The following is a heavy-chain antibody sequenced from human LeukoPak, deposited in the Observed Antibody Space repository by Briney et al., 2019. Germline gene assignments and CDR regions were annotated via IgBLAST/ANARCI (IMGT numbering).Heavy chain of an antibody. CDR3: AELGITMIGGV. CDR2: ISSSGSTI. D-gene: IGHD3-10*02. CDR1: GFTFNNYN. J-gene: IGHJ6*04. V-gene: IGHV3-48*04. Sequence: PGGSLRLSCAAPGFTFNNYNMNWVRQAPGKGLEWVSYISSSGSTIYYADSVKGRFTISRDNAKNSLYLQMNSLRAEDTAVYYCAELGITMIGGVWGKGTTVTISS.